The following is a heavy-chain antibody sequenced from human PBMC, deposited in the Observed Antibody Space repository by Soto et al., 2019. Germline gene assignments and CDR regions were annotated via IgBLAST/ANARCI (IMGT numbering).Heavy chain of an antibody. V-gene: IGHV4-59*01. D-gene: IGHD6-19*01. CDR1: GGSISSYY. CDR3: ARGASSGWNYYYYYGMDV. J-gene: IGHJ6*02. Sequence: SETLSLTCTVSGGSISSYYWSWIRQPPGKGLEWIGYIYYSGSTNYNPSLKSRVTISVDTSKNQFSLKLSSVTAADTAVYYCARGASSGWNYYYYYGMDVWGQGTTVTVSS. CDR2: IYYSGST.